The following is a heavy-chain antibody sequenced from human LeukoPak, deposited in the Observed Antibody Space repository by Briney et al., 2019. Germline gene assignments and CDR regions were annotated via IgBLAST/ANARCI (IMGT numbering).Heavy chain of an antibody. V-gene: IGHV3-21*01. CDR1: GFAFSSSY. Sequence: PGGSLRLSCAASGFAFSSSYIHWVRQAPGKGLEWVSSISSSSHYIYYADSVKGRFTISRDNARNSLYLQMHSLRAEDTAVYYCARLMTGPYFFDYWGQGTLVTVSS. J-gene: IGHJ4*02. CDR3: ARLMTGPYFFDY. CDR2: ISSSSHYI. D-gene: IGHD3-9*01.